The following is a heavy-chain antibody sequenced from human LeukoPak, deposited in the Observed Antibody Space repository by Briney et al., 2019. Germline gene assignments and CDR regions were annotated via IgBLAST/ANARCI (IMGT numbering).Heavy chain of an antibody. CDR3: ARGLRMAMTGMIWDS. CDR2: IYESGST. Sequence: PSETLSLTCTVSGGSMNLFYWSCIRQPPGKALEWLGYIYESGSTDYHPSLKSRIGMSLDTSKTQYSLEVSSMTAADTAVYYCARGLRMAMTGMIWDSWGQGTPVTVSS. CDR1: GGSMNLFY. D-gene: IGHD6-19*01. J-gene: IGHJ4*02. V-gene: IGHV4-59*01.